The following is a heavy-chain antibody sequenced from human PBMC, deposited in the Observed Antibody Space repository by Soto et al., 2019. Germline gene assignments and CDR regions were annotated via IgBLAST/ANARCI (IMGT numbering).Heavy chain of an antibody. CDR3: ATYYGSGSYFPDHYYYGMDV. V-gene: IGHV3-48*01. CDR1: GFTFSIYS. Sequence: GSLRLSCAASGFTFSIYSMNWVRQAPGKGLEWISYISSTSSTIYYADSVKGRFTISRDNAKNSLYLQMNSLRAEDTAVYYCATYYGSGSYFPDHYYYGMDVWGQGTTVTVSS. CDR2: ISSTSSTI. D-gene: IGHD3-10*01. J-gene: IGHJ6*02.